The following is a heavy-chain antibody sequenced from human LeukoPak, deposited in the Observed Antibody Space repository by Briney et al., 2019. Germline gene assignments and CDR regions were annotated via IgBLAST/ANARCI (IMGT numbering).Heavy chain of an antibody. J-gene: IGHJ4*02. Sequence: GGSLRLSCAASGFTFSSYAMHWVRQAPGKGLEWVAVISYDGSNKYYADSVKGRFTISRDNSKNTLYLQMNSLRAEDTAVYYCARVYYDSSGSEGYFDYWGQGTLVTVSS. CDR3: ARVYYDSSGSEGYFDY. V-gene: IGHV3-30-3*01. D-gene: IGHD3-22*01. CDR1: GFTFSSYA. CDR2: ISYDGSNK.